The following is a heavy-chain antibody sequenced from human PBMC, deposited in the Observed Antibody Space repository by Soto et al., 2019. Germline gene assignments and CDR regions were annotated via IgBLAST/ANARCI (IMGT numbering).Heavy chain of an antibody. Sequence: ASVKVSCKASGYTFTGYYMHWVRQAPGQGLEWMGWINPNSGGTNYAQKLQGRVTMTRDTSISTAYMELSRLRSDDTAVYYCSNAPLYYYYYGMDVWGQGTTVTVSS. CDR3: SNAPLYYYYYGMDV. V-gene: IGHV1-2*02. J-gene: IGHJ6*02. CDR1: GYTFTGYY. CDR2: INPNSGGT.